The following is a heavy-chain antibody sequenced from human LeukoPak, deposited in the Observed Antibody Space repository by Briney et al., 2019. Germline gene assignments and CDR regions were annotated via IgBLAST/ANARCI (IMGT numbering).Heavy chain of an antibody. D-gene: IGHD3-9*01. CDR2: ISAYNGNT. V-gene: IGHV1-18*04. Sequence: ASVKVSCKASGYTFTSYGISWVRQAPGQGLEWMGWISAYNGNTNYAQKLQGRVTMTTDTSTSTAYMELRSLRSDDTAVYYCARRIEVDILTGYSNGWVSFDIWGQGTMVTVSS. CDR3: ARRIEVDILTGYSNGWVSFDI. J-gene: IGHJ3*02. CDR1: GYTFTSYG.